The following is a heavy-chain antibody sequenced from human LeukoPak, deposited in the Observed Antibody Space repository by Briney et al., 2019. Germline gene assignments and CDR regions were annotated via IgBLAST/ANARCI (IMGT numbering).Heavy chain of an antibody. V-gene: IGHV3-33*01. Sequence: GRSLRLSCAASGFSFSNYAMDWVRQAPGKGLEWVAVIWYDGSNKYYADSVKGRFTISRDNSKNTLYLQMNSLRAEDTAVYYCATPREPDDAFDIWGQGTMVTVSS. CDR1: GFSFSNYA. CDR3: ATPREPDDAFDI. J-gene: IGHJ3*02. D-gene: IGHD1-26*01. CDR2: IWYDGSNK.